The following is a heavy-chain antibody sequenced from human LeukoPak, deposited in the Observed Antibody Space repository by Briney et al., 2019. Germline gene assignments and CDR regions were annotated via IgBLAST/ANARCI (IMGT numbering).Heavy chain of an antibody. CDR3: AKTLRDLEWLTGELDV. CDR1: GFTFSDYY. J-gene: IGHJ6*02. CDR2: ISRSGSTR. V-gene: IGHV3-11*01. D-gene: IGHD3-3*01. Sequence: GGSLRLSCAASGFTFSDYYMSWIRQAPGKGLEWVSHISRSGSTRYYADSLKGRFTISRDNAKNSLYLQMNSLRAEDTAVYHCAKTLRDLEWLTGELDVWGQGTAVTVSS.